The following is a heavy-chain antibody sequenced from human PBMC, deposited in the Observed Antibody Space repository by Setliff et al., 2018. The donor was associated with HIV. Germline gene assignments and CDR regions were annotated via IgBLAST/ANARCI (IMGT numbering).Heavy chain of an antibody. J-gene: IGHJ4*02. V-gene: IGHV4-59*01. CDR1: GGPLSSYY. CDR2: IDYRGST. Sequence: PSETLSLTCTVSGGPLSSYYWNWIRQPPGKGLEWIGDIDYRGSTNYNPSLQSRVIISADTSKNQFSLKLSSVTAADTAVYYCARVLTVGDCSAGSWGGVGRRNYFDYWGLGTLVTVSS. CDR3: ARVLTVGDCSAGSWGGVGRRNYFDY. D-gene: IGHD2-15*01.